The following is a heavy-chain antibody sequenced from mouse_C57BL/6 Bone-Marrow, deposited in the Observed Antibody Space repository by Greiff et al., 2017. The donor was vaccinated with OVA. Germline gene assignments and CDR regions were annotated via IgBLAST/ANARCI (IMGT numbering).Heavy chain of an antibody. J-gene: IGHJ2*01. CDR3: ARSMVTRDY. D-gene: IGHD2-2*01. Sequence: EVKLQESGPGLVKPSQSLSLTCSVTGYSITSGYYWHWIRQFPGNKLEWMGYISYDGSNNYNPSLKNRISITRDTSKNQFFLKLNSVTTEDTATYYCARSMVTRDYWGQGTTLTVSS. V-gene: IGHV3-6*01. CDR2: ISYDGSN. CDR1: GYSITSGYY.